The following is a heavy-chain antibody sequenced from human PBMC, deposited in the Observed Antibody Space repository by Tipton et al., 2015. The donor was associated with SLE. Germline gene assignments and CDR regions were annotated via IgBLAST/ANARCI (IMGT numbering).Heavy chain of an antibody. CDR1: GGSISSSSYY. D-gene: IGHD6-19*01. Sequence: TLSLTCTVSGGSISSSSYYWGWIRQPPGNGLEWIGYIFYSGSTNYNPSLKSRVTISVDTSKNQFSLKLSSVTPADTAVYYCATQQPLGSSGWYGPPDAFDIWGQGTMVTVSS. CDR3: ATQQPLGSSGWYGPPDAFDI. V-gene: IGHV4-61*05. CDR2: IFYSGST. J-gene: IGHJ3*02.